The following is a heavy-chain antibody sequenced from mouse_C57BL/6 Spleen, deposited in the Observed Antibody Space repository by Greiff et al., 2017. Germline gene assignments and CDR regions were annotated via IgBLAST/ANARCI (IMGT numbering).Heavy chain of an antibody. V-gene: IGHV1-76*01. CDR1: GYTFTDYY. D-gene: IGHD1-1*01. CDR3: ARRDYYGLLY. Sequence: VQRVESGAELVRPGASVKLSCKASGYTFTDYYINWVKQRPGQGLEWIARIYPGSGNTYYNEKFKGKATLTAEKSSSTAYMQLSSLTSEDSAVYFCARRDYYGLLYWGQGTTLTVSS. J-gene: IGHJ2*01. CDR2: IYPGSGNT.